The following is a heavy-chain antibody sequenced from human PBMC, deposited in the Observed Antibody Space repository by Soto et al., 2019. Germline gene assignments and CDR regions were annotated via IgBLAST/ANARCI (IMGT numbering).Heavy chain of an antibody. CDR2: INDDGSHT. CDR3: TRGPRSNSTGKGAF. V-gene: IGHV3-74*01. CDR1: GFTFSMYW. J-gene: IGHJ4*02. D-gene: IGHD1-1*01. Sequence: GGSLRLSCAASGFTFSMYWMHWVRQVPGKGPEWVSRINDDGSHTNYADSVKGRFTISRDNAKNTLYLQMKDLRAEDTAVYYCTRGPRSNSTGKGAFWGQGTLVTVSS.